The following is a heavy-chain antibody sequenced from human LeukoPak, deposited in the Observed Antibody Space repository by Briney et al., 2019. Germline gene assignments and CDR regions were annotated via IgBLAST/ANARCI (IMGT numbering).Heavy chain of an antibody. CDR1: GFTFSSYA. J-gene: IGHJ4*02. V-gene: IGHV3-30-3*01. CDR3: ARDLAPGYFDY. D-gene: IGHD6-13*01. Sequence: QSGGSLRLSCAASGFTFSSYAMHWVRQAPGKGLEWVAVISYDGSNKYYADSVKGRFTISRDNSKNTLYLQMNSPRAEDTAVYYCARDLAPGYFDYWGQGTLVTVSS. CDR2: ISYDGSNK.